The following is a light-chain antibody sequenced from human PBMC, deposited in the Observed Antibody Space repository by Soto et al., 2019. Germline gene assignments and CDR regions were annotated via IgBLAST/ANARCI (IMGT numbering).Light chain of an antibody. Sequence: DIQMTQSPSTLSASVGDRVTVTCRASQSIKVWLAWYQQKPGKAPKLLIHQASTLQTGVPSRFSGSGSGTEFTLTIRNLQPDDFATYYCQHHVTFGKGTKLLIK. J-gene: IGKJ2*01. CDR2: QAS. V-gene: IGKV1-5*03. CDR1: QSIKVW. CDR3: QHHVT.